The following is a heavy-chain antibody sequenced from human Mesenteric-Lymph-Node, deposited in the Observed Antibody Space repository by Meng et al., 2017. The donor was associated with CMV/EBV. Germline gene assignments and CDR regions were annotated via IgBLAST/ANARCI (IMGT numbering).Heavy chain of an antibody. CDR3: ARGLHADY. CDR1: GGSFSGYY. V-gene: IGHV4-34*01. CDR2: INHSGST. Sequence: TLSLTCAVYGGSFSGYYWSWIRQPPGKGLEWIGEINHSGSTNYNPSLKSRVTISVDTSKNQFSLKLSSVTAADTAVYYCARGLHADYWGQGTLVTVSS. J-gene: IGHJ4*02.